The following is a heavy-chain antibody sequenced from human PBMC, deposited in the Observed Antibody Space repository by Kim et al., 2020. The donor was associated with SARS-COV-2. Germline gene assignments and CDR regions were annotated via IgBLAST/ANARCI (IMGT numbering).Heavy chain of an antibody. V-gene: IGHV3-74*01. D-gene: IGHD3-10*01. J-gene: IGHJ4*02. CDR2: IQSNGIST. CDR3: ARGSGNFGDFDY. Sequence: GGSLRRSCAASGFTVSTYWMHWVRQAPGKGLVWVSRIQSNGISTYYADSVKGRFTISRDNAKNTMYLQMNSLRAEDTAVYYCARGSGNFGDFDYWGQGTLVTVSS. CDR1: GFTVSTYW.